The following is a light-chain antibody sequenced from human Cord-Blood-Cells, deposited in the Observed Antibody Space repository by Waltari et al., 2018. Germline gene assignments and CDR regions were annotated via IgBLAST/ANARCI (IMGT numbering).Light chain of an antibody. Sequence: QSALTQPRSVSGSPGQSVTISCTGTSSDVGGYNYVSWYQQHPGKAPKLMIYDVTKRPSGVPDRCSGSKSGNTAALTISGLQADDEADYCCCSYAGSYTVEWVFGGGTKL. V-gene: IGLV2-11*01. CDR2: DVT. CDR1: SSDVGGYNY. CDR3: CSYAGSYTVEWV. J-gene: IGLJ2*01.